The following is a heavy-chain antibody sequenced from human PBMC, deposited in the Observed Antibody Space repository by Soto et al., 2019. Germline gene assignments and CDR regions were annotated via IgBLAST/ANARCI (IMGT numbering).Heavy chain of an antibody. V-gene: IGHV4-39*01. D-gene: IGHD3-3*01. CDR2: IYYSGST. CDR3: ARGYDFWSGYYLAGWFDP. J-gene: IGHJ5*02. CDR1: GGSISSSSYY. Sequence: QLQLQESGPGLVKPSETLSLTCTVSGGSISSSSYYWGWIRQPPGKGLEWIGSIYYSGSTYYNPSLKSRLAIPVDTSKNQFSLKLSSVTAADTAVYYCARGYDFWSGYYLAGWFDPWGQGTLVTVSS.